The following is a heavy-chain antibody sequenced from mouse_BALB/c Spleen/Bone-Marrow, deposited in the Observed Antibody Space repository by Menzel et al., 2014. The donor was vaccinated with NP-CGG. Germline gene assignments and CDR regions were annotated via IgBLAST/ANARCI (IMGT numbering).Heavy chain of an antibody. CDR3: ARNLLLRRAMDY. CDR2: IWSGGST. CDR1: GFSLTSYG. J-gene: IGHJ4*01. D-gene: IGHD1-1*01. V-gene: IGHV2-2*02. Sequence: VQLQQSGPGLVQPSQSLSITCTVSGFSLTSYGVHWVRQSPGKGLEWLGVIWSGGSTDYNAAFISRLSISKDNSKSQVFYKMNSLQANDTAIYYCARNLLLRRAMDYWGQGTSVTGSS.